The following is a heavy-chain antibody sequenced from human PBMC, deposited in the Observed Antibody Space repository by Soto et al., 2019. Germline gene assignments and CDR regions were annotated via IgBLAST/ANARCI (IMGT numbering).Heavy chain of an antibody. CDR1: GYTFNRSP. J-gene: IGHJ6*03. V-gene: IGHV1-3*01. CDR3: ASDTYCSSTSCEVGYYYYYYMDV. D-gene: IGHD2-2*01. Sequence: ASVKVSCKASGYTFNRSPMHWLRQAPVQRHEWMGWINVDKGNTEYSQRFQDRVTLTRDTSAATAYMELRSLRSEDTAVYYCASDTYCSSTSCEVGYYYYYYMDVRGQGTTVTVSS. CDR2: INVDKGNT.